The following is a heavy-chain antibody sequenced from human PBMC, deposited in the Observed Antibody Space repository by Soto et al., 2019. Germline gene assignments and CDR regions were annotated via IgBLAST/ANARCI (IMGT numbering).Heavy chain of an antibody. CDR3: ARDLGLVPAAIDYYYGMDV. Sequence: SETLSLTCTVSGGSISSYYWSWIRQPPGKGLEWIGYIYYSGSTNYNPSLKSRVTISVDTSKNQFSLKLSSVTAADTAVYYCARDLGLVPAAIDYYYGMDVWGQGTTVTVSS. CDR1: GGSISSYY. V-gene: IGHV4-59*01. CDR2: IYYSGST. D-gene: IGHD2-2*01. J-gene: IGHJ6*02.